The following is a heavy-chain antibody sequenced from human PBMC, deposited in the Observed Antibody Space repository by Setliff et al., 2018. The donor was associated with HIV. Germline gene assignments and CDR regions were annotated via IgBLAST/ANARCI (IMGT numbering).Heavy chain of an antibody. CDR3: ARGWGHDGFDF. D-gene: IGHD6-19*01. V-gene: IGHV4-4*09. J-gene: IGHJ3*01. Sequence: PSETLSLTCTVSGGSISSYYWSWIRQPPGKGLEWIGYIYTSGSTNYNPSLKSRVTISVDTSKNQFSLNVSSVTAADTAVYYCARGWGHDGFDFWGQGTMVTVSS. CDR1: GGSISSYY. CDR2: IYTSGST.